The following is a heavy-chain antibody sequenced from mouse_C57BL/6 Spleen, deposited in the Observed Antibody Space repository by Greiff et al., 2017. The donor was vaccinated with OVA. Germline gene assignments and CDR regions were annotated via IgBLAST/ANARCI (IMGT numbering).Heavy chain of an antibody. J-gene: IGHJ4*01. D-gene: IGHD1-1*01. CDR1: GYAFTNYL. Sequence: QVQLKQSGAELVRPGTSVKVSCKASGYAFTNYLIEWVKQRPGQGLEWIGVINPGSGGTNYNEKFKGKATLTADKSSSTAYMQLSSLTSEDSAVYFCARGVLRSYAMDYWGQGTSVTVSS. CDR3: ARGVLRSYAMDY. V-gene: IGHV1-54*01. CDR2: INPGSGGT.